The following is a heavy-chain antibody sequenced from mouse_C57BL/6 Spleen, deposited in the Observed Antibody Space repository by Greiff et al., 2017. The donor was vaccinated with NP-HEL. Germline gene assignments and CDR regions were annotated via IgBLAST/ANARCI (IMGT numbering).Heavy chain of an antibody. CDR2: INPSSGYT. Sequence: QVQLQQSGAELARPGASVKMSCKASGYTFTSYTMHWVKQRPGQGLEWIGYINPSSGYTKYNQKFKDKATLTADKSSSTAYMQLSSLTSEDSAVYYCARGRATTGAMDYWGQGTSVTVSS. J-gene: IGHJ4*01. D-gene: IGHD3-1*01. CDR1: GYTFTSYT. V-gene: IGHV1-4*01. CDR3: ARGRATTGAMDY.